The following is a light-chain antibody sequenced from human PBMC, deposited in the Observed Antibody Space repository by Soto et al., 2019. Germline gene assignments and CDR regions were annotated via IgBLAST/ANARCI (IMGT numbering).Light chain of an antibody. Sequence: EIVMTQSPATLSVSPGARATLSCRASQSVSSNLAWYQQKPGQAPRLLIYDSSSRATGISGRFSGGGSGTDFTLTISRLEPEDFAVYYCQQYGTSPITFGQGTRLEIK. CDR1: QSVSSN. J-gene: IGKJ5*01. CDR2: DSS. V-gene: IGKV3-20*01. CDR3: QQYGTSPIT.